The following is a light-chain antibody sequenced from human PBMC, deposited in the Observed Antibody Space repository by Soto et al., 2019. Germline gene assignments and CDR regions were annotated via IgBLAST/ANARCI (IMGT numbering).Light chain of an antibody. CDR1: QGVSSY. J-gene: IGKJ1*01. Sequence: EIVLTQSPATLSLSPGERATLSCRASQGVSSYLAWYQHKPGQAPRLLIYDASNRATGIPARFSGSGSGTDFTLTISSLEPEDFPADYCHQRSNWPPWTFGRGTKVEIK. CDR3: HQRSNWPPWT. CDR2: DAS. V-gene: IGKV3-11*01.